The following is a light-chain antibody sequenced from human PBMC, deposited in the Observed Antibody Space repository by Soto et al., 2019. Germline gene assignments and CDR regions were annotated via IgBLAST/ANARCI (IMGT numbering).Light chain of an antibody. CDR2: DAS. CDR3: QQHKKWPHT. V-gene: IGKV3-15*01. CDR1: QTVGTN. Sequence: EVVMTQSPATLSVSPGERATLSCRASQTVGTNLAWFQQRPGQPPRLLIYDASARATGIAARFSGSGSGTEFTLTISSLQSEDFAVYYCQQHKKWPHTFGQGTKLELK. J-gene: IGKJ2*01.